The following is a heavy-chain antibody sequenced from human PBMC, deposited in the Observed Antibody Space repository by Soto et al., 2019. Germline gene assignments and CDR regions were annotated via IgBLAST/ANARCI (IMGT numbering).Heavy chain of an antibody. V-gene: IGHV4-30-4*01. CDR2: IYYSGST. Sequence: SETLSLTCTVSGGSISSGDYYWSLIRQPPGKGLEWIGYIYYSGSTYYNPSLKSRVTISVDTSKNQFSLKLSSVTAADTAVYYCARDPSGYSGYVANWFEPWGQGTLVTVSS. D-gene: IGHD5-12*01. CDR1: GGSISSGDYY. J-gene: IGHJ5*02. CDR3: ARDPSGYSGYVANWFEP.